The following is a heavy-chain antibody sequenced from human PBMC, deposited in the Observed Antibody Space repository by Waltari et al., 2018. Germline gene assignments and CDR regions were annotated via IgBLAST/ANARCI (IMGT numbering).Heavy chain of an antibody. J-gene: IGHJ4*02. D-gene: IGHD3-22*01. Sequence: QVQLQESGPGLVKPSATLSLTCAVSGYSISSNHWWVWIRQPPGKGLEWIGYMYYTGSTSYNPSLQRRVTMSLDTSKNQFSLKLSSVTAVDTALYYCARKVDSSGYFEWGQGILVTVSS. CDR3: ARKVDSSGYFE. V-gene: IGHV4-28*01. CDR2: MYYTGST. CDR1: GYSISSNHW.